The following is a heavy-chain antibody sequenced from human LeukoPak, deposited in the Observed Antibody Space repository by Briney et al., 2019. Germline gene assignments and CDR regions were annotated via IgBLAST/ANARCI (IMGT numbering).Heavy chain of an antibody. CDR2: IYYSGST. CDR1: GGSISSYY. D-gene: IGHD3-22*01. J-gene: IGHJ5*02. V-gene: IGHV4-39*07. Sequence: SETLSLTCTVSGGSISSYYWGWIRQPPGKGLEWIGGIYYSGSTYYNPSLKSRVTISVDTSKNQFSLKLSSVTAADTAVYYCAREDDSSGYYAANNWFDPWGQGTLVTVSS. CDR3: AREDDSSGYYAANNWFDP.